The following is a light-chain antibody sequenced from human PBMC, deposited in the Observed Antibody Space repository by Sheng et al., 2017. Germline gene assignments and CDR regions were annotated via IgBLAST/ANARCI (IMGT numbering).Light chain of an antibody. CDR2: VTP. V-gene: IGLV1-40*01. CDR3: QSYDRSLIGHV. Sequence: QSVLTQPPSVSGAPGQRGSPSPARGATPTSGQVYDVHWYQQVPGQPPNSSSMVTPIGPQGSLTPILWLQVWHSASLAITGLQAEDEADYYCQSYDRSLIGHVFGTGTKVTVV. CDR1: TPTSGQVYD. J-gene: IGLJ1*01.